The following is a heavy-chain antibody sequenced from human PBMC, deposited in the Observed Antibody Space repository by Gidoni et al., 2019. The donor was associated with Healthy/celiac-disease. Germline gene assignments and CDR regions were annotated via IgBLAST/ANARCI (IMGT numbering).Heavy chain of an antibody. CDR3: ARDGDTAMVPYYFDY. CDR2: IYSGGST. V-gene: IGHV3-66*01. J-gene: IGHJ4*02. CDR1: GFTVSSNY. D-gene: IGHD5-18*01. Sequence: EVQLVESGGGLVQPGGSLRLSCAASGFTVSSNYMSWVRQAPGKGLEWVSVIYSGGSTYYADSVKGRFTISRDNSKNTLYLQMNSLRAEDTAVYYCARDGDTAMVPYYFDYWGQGTLVTVSS.